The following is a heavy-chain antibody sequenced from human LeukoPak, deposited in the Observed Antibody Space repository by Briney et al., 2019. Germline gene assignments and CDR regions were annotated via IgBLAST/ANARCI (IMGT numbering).Heavy chain of an antibody. CDR1: GFTVSSNY. Sequence: GSLRLSCAASGFTVSSNYMSWVRQAPGKGLEWVSVIYSGGSTYYADSARGRFTISRDNPKNTLYLQMNSLRAEDTAVYYCARDRESSSSWYNAFDIWGQGTMVTVSS. J-gene: IGHJ3*02. CDR2: IYSGGST. V-gene: IGHV3-53*01. CDR3: ARDRESSSSWYNAFDI. D-gene: IGHD6-13*01.